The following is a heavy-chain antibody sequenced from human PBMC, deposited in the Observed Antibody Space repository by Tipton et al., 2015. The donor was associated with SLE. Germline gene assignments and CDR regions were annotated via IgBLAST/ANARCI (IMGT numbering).Heavy chain of an antibody. CDR3: ARGLIAAAGQSRWFDP. CDR2: IYYSGST. V-gene: IGHV4-59*11. Sequence: TLSLTCTVSGGPISSHYWSWIRQPPGKGLEWIGYIYYSGSTNYNPSLKSRVTISVDTSKNQFSLKLSSVTAADTAVYYCARGLIAAAGQSRWFDPWGQGTLVTVSS. J-gene: IGHJ5*02. CDR1: GGPISSHY. D-gene: IGHD6-13*01.